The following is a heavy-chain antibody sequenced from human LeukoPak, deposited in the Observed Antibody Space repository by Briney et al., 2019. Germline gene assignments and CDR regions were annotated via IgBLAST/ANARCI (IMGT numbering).Heavy chain of an antibody. CDR3: ATGPSYCGINCYYYFDY. Sequence: GGSLRLSCAASGFTFSSSWMSWVRQAPGKGLEWVANIKQDGSEKYYVDSVKGRFTISRDNAKNPLYLQMNSLRAEDTAVYYCATGPSYCGINCYYYFDYWGQGTLVTVSS. CDR2: IKQDGSEK. CDR1: GFTFSSSW. D-gene: IGHD2-21*01. V-gene: IGHV3-7*03. J-gene: IGHJ4*02.